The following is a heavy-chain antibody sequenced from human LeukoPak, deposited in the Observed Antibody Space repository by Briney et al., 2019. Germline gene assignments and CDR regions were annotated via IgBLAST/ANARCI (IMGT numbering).Heavy chain of an antibody. CDR2: ISWNSGSI. CDR3: VKDIGSSGHYNGMDV. J-gene: IGHJ6*02. Sequence: PGRSLRLSCAASGFTFDDYAMHWVRQAPGKGLEWVSGISWNSGSIGYADSVKGRFTISRDNAKNSLYLQMNSLRAEDTALYYCVKDIGSSGHYNGMDVWGQGTTVTVSS. V-gene: IGHV3-9*01. CDR1: GFTFDDYA. D-gene: IGHD6-13*01.